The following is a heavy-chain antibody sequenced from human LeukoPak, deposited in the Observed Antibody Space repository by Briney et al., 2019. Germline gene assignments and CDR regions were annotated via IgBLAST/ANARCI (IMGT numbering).Heavy chain of an antibody. CDR2: INSDGSST. CDR1: GFTFSSYW. V-gene: IGHV3-74*01. J-gene: IGHJ4*02. Sequence: GGSLRLSCAASGFTFSSYWMHWVRQAPGKGLVWVSRINSDGSSTSYADSVKGRFTISRDNSKNTMLLQMNSLRAEDTALYYCAARGYCSSTSCLLEYWGQGTLVTVSS. D-gene: IGHD2-2*01. CDR3: AARGYCSSTSCLLEY.